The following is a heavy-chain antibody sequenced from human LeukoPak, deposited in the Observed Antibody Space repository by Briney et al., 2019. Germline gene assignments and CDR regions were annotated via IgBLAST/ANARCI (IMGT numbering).Heavy chain of an antibody. Sequence: KASETLSLTCTVSGGSISSYYWSWIRQPPGKGLEWIGYIYYSGSTNYNPSLKSRVTILVDTSKNQFSLNLSSVTAADTAVYYCARANGGYRSFDYWGQGTLVTVSS. D-gene: IGHD4-17*01. CDR2: IYYSGST. V-gene: IGHV4-59*01. J-gene: IGHJ4*02. CDR1: GGSISSYY. CDR3: ARANGGYRSFDY.